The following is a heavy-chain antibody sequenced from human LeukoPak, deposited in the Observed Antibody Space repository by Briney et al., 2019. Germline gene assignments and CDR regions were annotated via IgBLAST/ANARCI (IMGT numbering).Heavy chain of an antibody. V-gene: IGHV4-4*07. CDR1: GGSISSYY. CDR3: ARGFGSGGYYDY. D-gene: IGHD3-22*01. J-gene: IGHJ4*02. CDR2: IYTSGST. Sequence: SETVSLTCSVSGGSISSYYWTWIRQPAGKGLEWIGRIYTSGSTNYNPSLKGRVTMLVDTSKNQFSLKLSSVTAADTAAYYCARGFGSGGYYDYWGQGTLVTVSS.